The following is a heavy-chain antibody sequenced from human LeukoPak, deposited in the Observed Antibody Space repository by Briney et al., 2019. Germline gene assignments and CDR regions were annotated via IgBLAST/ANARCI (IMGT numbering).Heavy chain of an antibody. D-gene: IGHD3-22*01. CDR2: ISYDGSNK. Sequence: GGSLRLSCAASGFTFSSYAMHWVRQAPGKGLKWVAVISYDGSNKYYADSVKGRFTISRDNSKNTLYLQMNSLRAEDTAVYYCARDDRHDAFDIWGQGTMVIVSS. CDR3: ARDDRHDAFDI. CDR1: GFTFSSYA. V-gene: IGHV3-30-3*01. J-gene: IGHJ3*02.